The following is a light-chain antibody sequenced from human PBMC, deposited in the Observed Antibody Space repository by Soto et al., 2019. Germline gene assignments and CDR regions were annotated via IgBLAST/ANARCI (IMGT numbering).Light chain of an antibody. J-gene: IGLJ1*01. V-gene: IGLV2-14*01. CDR2: EVT. CDR1: SGDVGGYNY. CDR3: SSYTTSGALVV. Sequence: QSALTQPASVSGSPGQSITISCTGSSGDVGGYNYVSWYQQHPGKAPKLIIYEVTNRPSGVSNRFSASKSGNTASLTISGLPAADEADYYVSSYTTSGALVVFGTGTQGPVL.